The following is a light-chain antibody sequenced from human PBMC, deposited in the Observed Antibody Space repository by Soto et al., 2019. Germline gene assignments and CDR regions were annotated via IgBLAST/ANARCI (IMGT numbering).Light chain of an antibody. V-gene: IGKV1-5*01. J-gene: IGKJ1*01. CDR1: QSISSW. CDR2: DAS. CDR3: QQYNSYSTWT. Sequence: DIQMTQSPSTLSASVGDRVTITCRASQSISSWLAWYQQKPGKAPKLLIYDASSLESGVPSRFSGSGSGTEFTITISSLKPDDFATYYCQQYNSYSTWTFGQGTKVEIK.